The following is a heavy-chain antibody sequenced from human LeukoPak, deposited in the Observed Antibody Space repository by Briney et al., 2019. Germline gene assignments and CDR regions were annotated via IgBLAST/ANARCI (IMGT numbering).Heavy chain of an antibody. CDR2: IYSSGSS. Sequence: SETLSLTCTVSGASISGGGYSWTWIRQPAGKGLGCIGHIYSSGSSNYNPSLKSRATISVDTSKNQFSLKLSSVTAADTAVYYCARFFGPAAIRLRYYGMDVWGQGTTVTVSS. D-gene: IGHD2-2*01. CDR3: ARFFGPAAIRLRYYGMDV. J-gene: IGHJ6*02. CDR1: GASISGGGYS. V-gene: IGHV4-61*09.